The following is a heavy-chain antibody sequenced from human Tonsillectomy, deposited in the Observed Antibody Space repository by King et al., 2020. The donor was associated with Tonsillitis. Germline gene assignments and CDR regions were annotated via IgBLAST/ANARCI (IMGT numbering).Heavy chain of an antibody. Sequence: VQLVESGGGLVQPGGSLRLSCAASGFTFSSYSMNWVRQAPGKGLEWVSYISSSSSTIYYAASVKGRFTISRDNAKNSLYLQMNSLRAEDTALYYCARGTYDSSGYFDNWFDPWGQGTLVTVSS. CDR2: ISSSSSTI. CDR3: ARGTYDSSGYFDNWFDP. D-gene: IGHD3-22*01. J-gene: IGHJ5*02. V-gene: IGHV3-48*01. CDR1: GFTFSSYS.